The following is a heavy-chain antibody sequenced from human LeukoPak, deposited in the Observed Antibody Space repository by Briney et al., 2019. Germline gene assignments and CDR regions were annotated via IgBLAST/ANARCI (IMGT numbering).Heavy chain of an antibody. D-gene: IGHD3-22*01. CDR2: IYYSGST. Sequence: SETLSLTCTVSGGSISSYYWSWIRQPPGEGLEWIGYIYYSGSTNYNPSLKSRVTISVDTSKNQFSLKLSSVTAADTAVYYCARAGRLFHSSYYYYYMDVWGKGTTVTVSS. V-gene: IGHV4-59*01. CDR3: ARAGRLFHSSYYYYYMDV. J-gene: IGHJ6*03. CDR1: GGSISSYY.